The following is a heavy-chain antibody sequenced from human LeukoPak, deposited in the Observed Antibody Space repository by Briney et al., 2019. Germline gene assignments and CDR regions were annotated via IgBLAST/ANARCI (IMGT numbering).Heavy chain of an antibody. D-gene: IGHD3-16*01. CDR3: AREAPYDYVWGSYFFGSDY. J-gene: IGHJ4*02. Sequence: ASVKVSCKASGYTFTSYGISWVRQAPGQGLEWMGWISAYSGNKNYAQKLQGRVTMTTDTSTSTAYMELRSLRSDDTAVYYCAREAPYDYVWGSYFFGSDYWGQGTLVTVSS. V-gene: IGHV1-18*01. CDR2: ISAYSGNK. CDR1: GYTFTSYG.